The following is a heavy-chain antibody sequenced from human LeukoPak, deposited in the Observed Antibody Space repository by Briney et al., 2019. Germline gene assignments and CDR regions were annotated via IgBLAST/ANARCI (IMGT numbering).Heavy chain of an antibody. CDR1: GYTFTSYD. J-gene: IGHJ3*02. V-gene: IGHV1-18*01. D-gene: IGHD6-19*01. Sequence: ASVRVSCKASGYTFTSYDINWVRQATGQGLEWMGWISAYNGNTNYAQKLQGRVTMTTDTSTSTAYMELRSLRSDDTAVYYCARDLPIAVAGTGDAFDIWGQGTMVTVSS. CDR3: ARDLPIAVAGTGDAFDI. CDR2: ISAYNGNT.